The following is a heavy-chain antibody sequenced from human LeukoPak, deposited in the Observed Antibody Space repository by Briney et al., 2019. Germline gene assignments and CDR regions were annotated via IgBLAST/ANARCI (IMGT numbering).Heavy chain of an antibody. CDR2: ISAYNGNT. CDR3: ARGDWYYYDSSGHYPYFDY. V-gene: IGHV1-18*01. D-gene: IGHD3-22*01. J-gene: IGHJ4*02. CDR1: GYTFTSYG. Sequence: ASVKVSCKASGYTFTSYGISWVRQAPGQGLEWMGWISAYNGNTNYAQKLQGRVTMTTDTSTSTAYMELRSLRSDDTAVYYCARGDWYYYDSSGHYPYFDYWGQGTLVTVSS.